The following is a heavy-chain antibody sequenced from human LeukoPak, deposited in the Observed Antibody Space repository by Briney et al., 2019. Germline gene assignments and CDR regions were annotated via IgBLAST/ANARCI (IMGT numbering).Heavy chain of an antibody. D-gene: IGHD4-23*01. V-gene: IGHV3-9*01. Sequence: GGSLRLSCAASGFTFDDYAMHWVRQAPGKGLEWVSGISWNSGSIGYADSVKGRFTISRDNAKNSLYLQMNSLRAEDTALYYCAKDSGGNAEYFQHWGLGTLVAVSS. CDR1: GFTFDDYA. J-gene: IGHJ1*01. CDR2: ISWNSGSI. CDR3: AKDSGGNAEYFQH.